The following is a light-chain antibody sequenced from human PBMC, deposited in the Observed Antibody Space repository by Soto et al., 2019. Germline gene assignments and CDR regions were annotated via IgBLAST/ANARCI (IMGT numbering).Light chain of an antibody. Sequence: DIQMTQSPSTLSASVGDRVTITCRASQSISSWLAWYQQKPGTAPKLLIYHASTLESGVPSRFSGSGSGTEFTLTISSLQPDDFATYYCQQYNTYSTFGQGTRLEIK. CDR3: QQYNTYST. V-gene: IGKV1-5*01. J-gene: IGKJ5*01. CDR1: QSISSW. CDR2: HAS.